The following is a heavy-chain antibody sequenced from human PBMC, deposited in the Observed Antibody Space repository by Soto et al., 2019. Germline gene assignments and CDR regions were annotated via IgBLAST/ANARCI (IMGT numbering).Heavy chain of an antibody. Sequence: GSVKVSCKASGYTFSDYYIHWVRQARGQGVEWMGWINPTSGRTKYAPKFQGGVTMTRDTSIPTAYMELSRLRSRDTSVFYCAREPATAKPEGVDFWSEGTLATV. CDR1: GYTFSDYY. D-gene: IGHD1-1*01. CDR2: INPTSGRT. CDR3: AREPATAKPEGVDF. V-gene: IGHV1-2*02. J-gene: IGHJ4*02.